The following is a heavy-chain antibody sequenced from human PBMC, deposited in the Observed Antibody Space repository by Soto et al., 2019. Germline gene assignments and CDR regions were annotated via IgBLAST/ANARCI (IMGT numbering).Heavy chain of an antibody. V-gene: IGHV3-23*01. CDR2: ISGSGGST. D-gene: IGHD3-3*01. CDR3: AKASPGPSGYYYYGMDV. J-gene: IGHJ6*02. Sequence: HPGGSLRLSCAASGFTFSSYAMSWVRQAPGKGLEWVSAISGSGGSTYYADSVKGRFTISRDNSKNTLYLQMNSLRAEDTAVYYCAKASPGPSGYYYYGMDVWGQGTTVTVSS. CDR1: GFTFSSYA.